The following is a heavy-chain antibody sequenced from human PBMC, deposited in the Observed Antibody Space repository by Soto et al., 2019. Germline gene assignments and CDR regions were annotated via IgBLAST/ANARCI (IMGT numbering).Heavy chain of an antibody. Sequence: EVQLVESGGDLVQPGGPRRLSWAASGFTLRPFWMSGVRRAPGKGLEWVANIKADGSETYYVDSVRGRFTISRDNAKNSLYLQMISLRAEDTAVYYCTSMIFGGPFDYWGQGALVTVSS. D-gene: IGHD3-16*01. J-gene: IGHJ4*02. V-gene: IGHV3-7*01. CDR1: GFTLRPFW. CDR3: TSMIFGGPFDY. CDR2: IKADGSET.